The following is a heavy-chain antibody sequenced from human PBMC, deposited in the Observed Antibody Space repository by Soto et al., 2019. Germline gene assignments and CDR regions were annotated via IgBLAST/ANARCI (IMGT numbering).Heavy chain of an antibody. CDR3: ARGDSTDCSNGVCSFFYNHDMDV. CDR1: GYSFTDYH. D-gene: IGHD2-8*01. V-gene: IGHV1-2*04. CDR2: INPKSGGT. J-gene: IGHJ6*02. Sequence: GASVKVSCKASGYSFTDYHVHWVRQAPGQGLEWLGRINPKSGGTSTAQKFQGWVTMTTDTSISTASMELTRLTSDDTAIYYCARGDSTDCSNGVCSFFYNHDMDVWGQGTTVTVSS.